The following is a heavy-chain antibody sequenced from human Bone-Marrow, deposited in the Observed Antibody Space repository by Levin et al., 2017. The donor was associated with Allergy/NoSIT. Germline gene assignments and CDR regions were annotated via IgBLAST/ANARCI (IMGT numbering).Heavy chain of an antibody. CDR2: IKSKTDGGTT. CDR3: TTDMGDSAFDI. CDR1: GFTFSNAW. D-gene: IGHD3-16*01. V-gene: IGHV3-15*01. J-gene: IGHJ3*02. Sequence: GESLKISCAASGFTFSNAWMSWVRQAPGKGLEWVGRIKSKTDGGTTDYAAPVKGRFTISRDDSKNTLYLQMNSLKTEDTAVYYCTTDMGDSAFDIWGQGTMVTVSS.